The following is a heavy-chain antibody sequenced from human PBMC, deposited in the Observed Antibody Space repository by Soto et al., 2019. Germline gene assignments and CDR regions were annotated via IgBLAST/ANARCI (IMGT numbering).Heavy chain of an antibody. CDR2: VSWRDDV. V-gene: IGHV2-5*01. J-gene: IGHJ5*02. Sequence: QITLKESGPTLLKPTQALTLTCRFSGFSLTNTGVGVGWIRQSPGKALEWLALVSWRDDVRYNPALKSRLTITKDTSKDQVALTLTNVAPVDTATYYCAHTGLLYSKYGWFDPWGQGTLVTVSS. D-gene: IGHD2-21*01. CDR3: AHTGLLYSKYGWFDP. CDR1: GFSLTNTGVG.